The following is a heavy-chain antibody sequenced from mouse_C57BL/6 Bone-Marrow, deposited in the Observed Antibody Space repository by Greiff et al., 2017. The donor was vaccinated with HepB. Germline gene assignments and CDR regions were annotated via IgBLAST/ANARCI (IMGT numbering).Heavy chain of an antibody. D-gene: IGHD1-1*01. CDR3: ARRGYYGSSSLYYAMDY. CDR1: GYTFTDYY. Sequence: QVQLQQSGPELVKPGASVKISCKASGYTFTDYYINWVKQRPGQGLEWIGWIFPGSGSTYYNEKFKGKATLTVDKSSSTAYMLLSSLTSEDSAVYFCARRGYYGSSSLYYAMDYWGQGTSVTVSS. J-gene: IGHJ4*01. V-gene: IGHV1-75*01. CDR2: IFPGSGST.